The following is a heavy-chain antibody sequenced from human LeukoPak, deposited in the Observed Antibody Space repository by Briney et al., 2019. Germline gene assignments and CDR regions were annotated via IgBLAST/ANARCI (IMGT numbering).Heavy chain of an antibody. CDR2: INPSGGST. D-gene: IGHD4-23*01. V-gene: IGHV1-46*01. J-gene: IGHJ4*02. CDR1: GYTFTSYY. CDR3: ARDSSTTVVTPDYFDY. Sequence: ASVKDSCKASGYTFTSYYMHWVRQAPGQGLEWMGIINPSGGSTTYTQKFQGRVTMTKDTSTSTVYMELSSLRSEDTAVYYCARDSSTTVVTPDYFDYWGQGTLVTVSS.